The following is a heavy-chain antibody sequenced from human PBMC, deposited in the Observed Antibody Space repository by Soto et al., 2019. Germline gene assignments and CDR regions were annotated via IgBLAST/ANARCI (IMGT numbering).Heavy chain of an antibody. CDR2: IYYSGST. J-gene: IGHJ5*02. V-gene: IGHV4-39*01. CDR1: GGSISSGDYY. Sequence: PSETLSLTCTVSGGSISSGDYYWGWIRQPPGKGLEWIGSIYYSGSTYYNPSLKSRVTISVDTSKNQFSLKLSSVTAADTAVYYCASQWIQLWIGTWFDPWGQGTLVTVSS. D-gene: IGHD5-18*01. CDR3: ASQWIQLWIGTWFDP.